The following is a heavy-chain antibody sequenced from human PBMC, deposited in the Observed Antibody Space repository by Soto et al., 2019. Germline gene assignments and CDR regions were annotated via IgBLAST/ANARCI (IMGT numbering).Heavy chain of an antibody. Sequence: SETLSLTCTVSGGSTDSLYWSWVRQPPGKGLEWIGYVSYSGSTTYNPSLKSRVIVSIDTSKNQFSLKLTSVTAADTAVYYCARQGYYDLLSGYSLFDYWGQGILVTVSS. V-gene: IGHV4-59*08. CDR3: ARQGYYDLLSGYSLFDY. D-gene: IGHD3-3*01. CDR1: GGSTDSLY. J-gene: IGHJ4*02. CDR2: VSYSGST.